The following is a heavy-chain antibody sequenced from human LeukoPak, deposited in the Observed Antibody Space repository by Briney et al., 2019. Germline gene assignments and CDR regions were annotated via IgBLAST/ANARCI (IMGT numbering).Heavy chain of an antibody. Sequence: GESLKISCKGSGYSFTSYWIGWVRQMPGKGLEWMGIIYPGDSDTRYGPSFQGQVTISADKSISTAYLQWSSLKASDTAMYYCARQGYGSSWYLAREQYYFDYWGQGTLVTVSS. CDR1: GYSFTSYW. CDR3: ARQGYGSSWYLAREQYYFDY. J-gene: IGHJ4*02. CDR2: IYPGDSDT. D-gene: IGHD6-13*01. V-gene: IGHV5-51*01.